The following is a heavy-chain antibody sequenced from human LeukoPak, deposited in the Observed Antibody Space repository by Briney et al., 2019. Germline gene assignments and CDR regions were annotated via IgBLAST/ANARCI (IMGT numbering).Heavy chain of an antibody. V-gene: IGHV3-23*01. CDR3: AKGMDISSGSYSYYFDY. Sequence: GGSLRLSCAASGFTFSSYAMSWVRQAPGKGLEWVSAIRGSGGSTYYADSVKGRFTISRDNSKNTLYLQMNSLRAEDTAVYYCAKGMDISSGSYSYYFDYWGQGTLVTVSS. CDR2: IRGSGGST. J-gene: IGHJ4*02. D-gene: IGHD1-26*01. CDR1: GFTFSSYA.